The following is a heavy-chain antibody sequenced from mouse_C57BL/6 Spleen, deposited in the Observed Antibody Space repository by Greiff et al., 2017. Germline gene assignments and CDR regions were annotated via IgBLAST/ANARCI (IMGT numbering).Heavy chain of an antibody. V-gene: IGHV5-17*01. CDR1: GFTFSDYG. CDR3: ARGGRGYFDV. CDR2: ISSGSSTI. Sequence: EVNLVESGGGLVKPGGSLKLSCAASGFTFSDYGMHWVRQAPEKGLEWVAYISSGSSTIYYADTVKGRFTISRDNAKNTLFLQMTSLRSEDTAMYYCARGGRGYFDVWGTGTTVTVSS. J-gene: IGHJ1*03. D-gene: IGHD3-3*01.